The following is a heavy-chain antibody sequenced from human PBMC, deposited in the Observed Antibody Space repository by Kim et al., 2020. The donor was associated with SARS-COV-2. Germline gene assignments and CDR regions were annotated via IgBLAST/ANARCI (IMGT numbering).Heavy chain of an antibody. CDR2: INHSGST. D-gene: IGHD3-10*01. J-gene: IGHJ6*04. V-gene: IGHV4-34*01. CDR1: GGSFSGYY. CDR3: ARLVKSILWFGELSSNYYYYGMDV. Sequence: SETLSLTCAVYGGSFSGYYWSWIRQPPGKGLEWIGEINHSGSTNYNPSLKSRVTISVDTSKNQFSLKLSSVTAADTAVYYCARLVKSILWFGELSSNYYYYGMDVWGEGTTVTVSS.